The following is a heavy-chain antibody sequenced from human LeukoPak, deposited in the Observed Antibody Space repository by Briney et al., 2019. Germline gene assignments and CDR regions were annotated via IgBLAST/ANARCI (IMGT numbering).Heavy chain of an antibody. V-gene: IGHV6-1*01. J-gene: IGHJ4*02. CDR1: GDSVSGNIVA. D-gene: IGHD6-19*01. CDR3: ARGSSGPFDY. Sequence: SRTLSLTCDISGDSVSGNIVAWNWIRQSPSRGLEWLGRTNYRSKWYNDYAVSVRGRITINPDTSKNRFSLQLDSVTPEDTAVYYCARGSSGPFDYWGQGTLVTVSS. CDR2: TNYRSKWYN.